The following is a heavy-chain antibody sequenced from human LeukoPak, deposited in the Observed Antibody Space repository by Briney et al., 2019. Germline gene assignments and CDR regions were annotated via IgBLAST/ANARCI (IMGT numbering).Heavy chain of an antibody. J-gene: IGHJ4*02. CDR2: IKQRGSQK. D-gene: IGHD4-17*01. CDR3: TRDDTVTTRVGFID. V-gene: IGHV3-7*01. CDR1: GFTFSFYG. Sequence: PGGSLRLSCAASGFTFSFYGMSWVRQAPGKGWGWLANIKQRGSQKYHVDFVRGRFTISRDNTKNSRYLQMNSLRAEDTAVYYCTRDDTVTTRVGFIDWGQGTLVTVAS.